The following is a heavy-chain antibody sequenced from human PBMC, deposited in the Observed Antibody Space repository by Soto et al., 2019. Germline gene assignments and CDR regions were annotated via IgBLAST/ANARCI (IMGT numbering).Heavy chain of an antibody. V-gene: IGHV3-21*01. CDR2: ISSSSTYM. D-gene: IGHD3-3*01. CDR3: ASHLGVSSPYCQH. Sequence: PGGSLRLSCAASGFTFSSSTMNWVRQAPGKGLQWVSSISSSSTYMFYADSVKGRFTISRANAKNSLYLQMSSLRAEDTAVYDCASHLGVSSPYCQHWGQGTLVTVSS. CDR1: GFTFSSST. J-gene: IGHJ1*01.